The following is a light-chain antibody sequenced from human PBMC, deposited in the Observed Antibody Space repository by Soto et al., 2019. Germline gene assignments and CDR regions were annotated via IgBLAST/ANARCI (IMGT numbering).Light chain of an antibody. CDR1: SSDIGSYNH. J-gene: IGLJ1*01. Sequence: QSALTQPASVSGSPGQSITISCSGTSSDIGSYNHVAWYQQFPGKSPKLMIYAVSDRPPGVSDGFSGSKSGITASLTISGLQTEDEADYYCISYTDRQSYLFGTGTKVTV. CDR2: AVS. CDR3: ISYTDRQSYL. V-gene: IGLV2-14*03.